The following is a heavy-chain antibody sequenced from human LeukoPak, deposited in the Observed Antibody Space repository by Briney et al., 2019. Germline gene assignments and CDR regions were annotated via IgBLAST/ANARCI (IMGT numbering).Heavy chain of an antibody. V-gene: IGHV3-53*01. D-gene: IGHD6-13*01. Sequence: GGSLRLSCAASGFTVSSNYMSWVRQAPGKGLEWVSVIYSGGSTYYADSVKGRFTISRDNSKNTLYLQMNSLRAEDTAVYYCASGSVAAAGPASYMDVWGKGTTVTVSS. CDR3: ASGSVAAAGPASYMDV. CDR2: IYSGGST. J-gene: IGHJ6*03. CDR1: GFTVSSNY.